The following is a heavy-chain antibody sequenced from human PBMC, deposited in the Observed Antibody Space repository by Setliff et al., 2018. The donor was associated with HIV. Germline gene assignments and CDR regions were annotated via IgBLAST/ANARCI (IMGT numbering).Heavy chain of an antibody. CDR2: ISASATSV. Sequence: GGSLRLSCAASGFTFSSFAMTWVRQAPRKGLEWVSSISASATSVYNADSVKGRFTISRDNSKNTLYLQMNSLRAEDTAVYYCARLPISGTLNWFDPWGQGTLVTVLL. J-gene: IGHJ5*02. D-gene: IGHD3-10*01. CDR1: GFTFSSFA. CDR3: ARLPISGTLNWFDP. V-gene: IGHV3-23*01.